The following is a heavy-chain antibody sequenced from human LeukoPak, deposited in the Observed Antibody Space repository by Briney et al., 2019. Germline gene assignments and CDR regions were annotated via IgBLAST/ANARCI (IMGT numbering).Heavy chain of an antibody. CDR2: ISSSSSYI. CDR3: AELGITMIGGV. CDR1: GFPFSSYS. V-gene: IGHV3-21*01. D-gene: IGHD3-10*02. Sequence: GGSLRLSCTASGFPFSSYSMTWVRQAPGKGLEWVSSISSSSSYIYYADSLKGRFTISRDNAKNSLFLQMNSLRAEDTAVYYCAELGITMIGGVWGKGTTVTISS. J-gene: IGHJ6*04.